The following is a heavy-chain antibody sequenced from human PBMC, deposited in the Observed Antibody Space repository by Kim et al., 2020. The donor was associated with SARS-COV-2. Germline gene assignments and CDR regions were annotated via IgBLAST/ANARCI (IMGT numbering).Heavy chain of an antibody. J-gene: IGHJ5*02. V-gene: IGHV1-8*01. D-gene: IGHD6-19*01. CDR3: ARGGGVTVAGIIDP. Sequence: YAQKCQGRITMTRDTSISTAYMELNSLTSEDTAVYYCARGGGVTVAGIIDPWGQGTLVTVSS.